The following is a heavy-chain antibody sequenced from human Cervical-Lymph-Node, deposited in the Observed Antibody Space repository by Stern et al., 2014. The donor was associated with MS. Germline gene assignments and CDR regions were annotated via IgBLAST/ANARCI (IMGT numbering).Heavy chain of an antibody. V-gene: IGHV5-51*03. CDR3: ANPLTMTTVTRSLPFDI. D-gene: IGHD4-17*01. CDR2: IYRGYSDT. J-gene: IGHJ3*02. Sequence: VQLVASGAEVKKPGGSLRISCEGSGYSFTSYWIGWVRQMPGKGLEWMGIIYRGYSDTRYSPSFQGQVTISADKSISTAYLQWSSLKASDTAMYYCANPLTMTTVTRSLPFDIWGQGTMVTVSS. CDR1: GYSFTSYW.